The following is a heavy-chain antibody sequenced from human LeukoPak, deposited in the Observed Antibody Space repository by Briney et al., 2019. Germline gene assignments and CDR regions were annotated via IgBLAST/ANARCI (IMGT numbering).Heavy chain of an antibody. CDR2: FDPEDGET. V-gene: IGHV1-24*01. CDR3: AFRLRYFGWLPPGFDY. J-gene: IGHJ4*02. Sequence: ASVKVSCKVSGYTLTELSMHWVRQAPGKGPEWMGGFDPEDGETIYAQKFQGRVTMTEDTSTDTAYMELSSLRSEDTAVYYCAFRLRYFGWLPPGFDYWGQGTLVTVSS. D-gene: IGHD3-9*01. CDR1: GYTLTELS.